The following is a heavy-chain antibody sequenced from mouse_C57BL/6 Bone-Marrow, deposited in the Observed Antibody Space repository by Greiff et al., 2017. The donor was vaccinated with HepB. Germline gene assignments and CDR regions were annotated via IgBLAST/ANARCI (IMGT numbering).Heavy chain of an antibody. D-gene: IGHD1-1*01. V-gene: IGHV1-80*01. CDR2: IYPGDGDT. Sequence: VQLQQSGAELVKPGASVKISCKASGYAFSSYWMNWVKQRPGKGLEWIGQIYPGDGDTNYNGKFKGKATLTADKSSSTAYMQLSSLTSEDSAVYFCARLRFITTVVVPFDYWGQGTTLTVSS. CDR1: GYAFSSYW. CDR3: ARLRFITTVVVPFDY. J-gene: IGHJ2*01.